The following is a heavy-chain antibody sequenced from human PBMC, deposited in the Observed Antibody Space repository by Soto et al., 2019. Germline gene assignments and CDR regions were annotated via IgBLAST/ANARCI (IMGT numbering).Heavy chain of an antibody. CDR1: GYTFTSYD. J-gene: IGHJ6*02. CDR3: AREKTSSGMDV. V-gene: IGHV1-8*01. CDR2: MNPNSGNT. Sequence: QVQLVQSGAEVKKPGASVKVSCKASGYTFTSYDINWVRQATGQGLEWMGWMNPNSGNTGYAQKFQGRVTXPXXTPISTAYMELSGLRSEDTAVYYCAREKTSSGMDVWGQGTTVTVSS.